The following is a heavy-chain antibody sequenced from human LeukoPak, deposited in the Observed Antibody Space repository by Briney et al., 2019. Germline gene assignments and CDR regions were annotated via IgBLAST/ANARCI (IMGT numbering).Heavy chain of an antibody. CDR1: GGSISSYY. D-gene: IGHD3-3*01. V-gene: IGHV4-4*07. CDR3: ARHSVLRFLEWLLFFDY. Sequence: SETLSLTCTVSGGSISSYYWSWIRQPAGKGLEWIGRIYTSGSTNYNPSLKSRVTISVDTSKNQFSLKLSPVTAADTAVHYCARHSVLRFLEWLLFFDYWGQGTLVTVSS. J-gene: IGHJ4*02. CDR2: IYTSGST.